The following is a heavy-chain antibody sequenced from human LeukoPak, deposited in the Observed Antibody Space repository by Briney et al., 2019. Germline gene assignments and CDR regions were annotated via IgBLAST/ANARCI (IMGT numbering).Heavy chain of an antibody. CDR2: IYYSGSI. D-gene: IGHD5-24*01. CDR1: GGSISSSSYY. V-gene: IGHV4-39*07. CDR3: ARPRDGYNYFDY. Sequence: PSETLSLTCTVSGGSISSSSYYWGWIRQPPGKGLEWIGSIYYSGSIYYKVSLKSRVTISVDTSNNHFSLKLSSVTAADTAVYYCARPRDGYNYFDYWGQGTLVTVSS. J-gene: IGHJ4*02.